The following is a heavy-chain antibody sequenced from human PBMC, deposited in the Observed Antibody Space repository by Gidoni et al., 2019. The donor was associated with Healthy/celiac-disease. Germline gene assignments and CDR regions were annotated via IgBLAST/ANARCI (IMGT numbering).Heavy chain of an antibody. CDR2: ISYDGSNK. V-gene: IGHV3-30-3*01. Sequence: QVQLVESGGGVVPPGRYLRLSCAASGFTFSSYAMHWVRQAPGKGLEWVAVISYDGSNKYYADSVKGRFTISRDNSKNTLYLQMNSLRAEDTAVYYCAREVAAATPGFDYWGQGTLVTVSS. CDR1: GFTFSSYA. J-gene: IGHJ4*02. D-gene: IGHD6-13*01. CDR3: AREVAAATPGFDY.